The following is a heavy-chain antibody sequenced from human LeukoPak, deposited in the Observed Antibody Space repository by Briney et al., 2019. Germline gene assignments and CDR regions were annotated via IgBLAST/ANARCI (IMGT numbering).Heavy chain of an antibody. Sequence: SQTLSLTCAISGDSISSNTAAWSWIRQYPSRGLEWLGRTYYRSKWYNDYALSVKSRITINPDTSKNQFSLQLNSVTPEDTAVYYCARGGSYSLYYFDYWGQGTLVTVSS. V-gene: IGHV6-1*01. J-gene: IGHJ4*02. CDR2: TYYRSKWYN. D-gene: IGHD3-10*01. CDR1: GDSISSNTAA. CDR3: ARGGSYSLYYFDY.